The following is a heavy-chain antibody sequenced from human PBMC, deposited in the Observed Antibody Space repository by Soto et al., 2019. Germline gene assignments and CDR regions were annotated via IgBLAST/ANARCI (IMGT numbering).Heavy chain of an antibody. CDR1: GFTFSSSS. V-gene: IGHV3-21*01. CDR3: ARDLYTSSAGYFDY. J-gene: IGHJ4*02. CDR2: ISSSSSYI. D-gene: IGHD6-6*01. Sequence: EVQLVESGGGLVKPGGSLRLSCAASGFTFSSSSMNWVRQAPGKGLEWVSYISSSSSYIYYADAVKGRCTISKDNAKNPLYLQMNSLTAEATAVYYCARDLYTSSAGYFDYWGQGTVVTVSS.